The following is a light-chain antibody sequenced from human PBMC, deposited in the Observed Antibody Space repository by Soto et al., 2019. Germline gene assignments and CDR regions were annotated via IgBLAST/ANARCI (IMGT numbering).Light chain of an antibody. CDR1: SSDVGGYNY. Sequence: QSALTQPASVSGSPGQSITISCTGTSSDVGGYNYVSWYQQHPGKAPKLMIYEVSKRPSGVPDRFSGSKSGNTASLTVSGLQAEDVADYYCSSYAGSNNLVFGGGTKVTVL. J-gene: IGLJ2*01. V-gene: IGLV2-8*01. CDR2: EVS. CDR3: SSYAGSNNLV.